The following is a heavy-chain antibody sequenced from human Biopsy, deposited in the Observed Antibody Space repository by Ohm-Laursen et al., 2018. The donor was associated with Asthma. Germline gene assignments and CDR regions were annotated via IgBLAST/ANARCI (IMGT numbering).Heavy chain of an antibody. CDR2: IYSGGTS. CDR3: ARGDSSGWSHYYFDY. Sequence: LSLTCAASGFTVSRDHMFWVRQAPGKGLEWVPVIYSGGTSHTADSVRGRFTISRDFSKNTLHLQMHSLRVEDTAVYYCARGDSSGWSHYYFDYWGQGTLVTVSS. J-gene: IGHJ4*02. CDR1: GFTVSRDH. V-gene: IGHV3-53*01. D-gene: IGHD6-19*01.